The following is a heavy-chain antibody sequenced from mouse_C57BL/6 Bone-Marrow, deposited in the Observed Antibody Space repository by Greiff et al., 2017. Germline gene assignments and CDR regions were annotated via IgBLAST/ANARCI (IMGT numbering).Heavy chain of an antibody. CDR1: GYTFTSYW. CDR3: ARGGITTVVARFAY. V-gene: IGHV1-53*01. Sequence: QVQLQQPGTELVKPGASVKLSCKASGYTFTSYWMHWVKQRPGQGLEWIGNINPSNGGTNYNEKFKSKATLTVDKSSSTAYMQLSSLTSEDSAVYYGARGGITTVVARFAYWGQGTLVTVSA. D-gene: IGHD1-1*01. J-gene: IGHJ3*01. CDR2: INPSNGGT.